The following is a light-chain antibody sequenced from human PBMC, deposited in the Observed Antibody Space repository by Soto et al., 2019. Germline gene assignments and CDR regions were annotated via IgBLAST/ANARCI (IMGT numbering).Light chain of an antibody. CDR3: HQYGSSPPT. V-gene: IGKV3-20*01. J-gene: IGKJ3*01. CDR1: QSVRSSY. CDR2: GAS. Sequence: EIVLTQSPGTLSLSPGERATLSCRASQSVRSSYLAWYQQKPGQAPRLLIYGASTRATGFPDRFSCSGSGTDFTLTISSLEPEDFAVYHCHQYGSSPPTFGPGTKVNIK.